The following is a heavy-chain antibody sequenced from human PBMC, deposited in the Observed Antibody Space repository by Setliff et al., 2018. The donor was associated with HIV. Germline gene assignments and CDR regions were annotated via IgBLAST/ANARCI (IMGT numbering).Heavy chain of an antibody. CDR3: AREIYGGNSRPFDY. CDR2: IYYNGNT. J-gene: IGHJ4*02. Sequence: SETLSLTCTVSGGSISSYYWSWIRQPPGKGLEWIGYIYYNGNTNYNPSLKSRVTISVDTSKNQLSLKLSSVTAADTAVYYCAREIYGGNSRPFDYWGQGTLGTVS. V-gene: IGHV4-59*01. CDR1: GGSISSYY. D-gene: IGHD4-17*01.